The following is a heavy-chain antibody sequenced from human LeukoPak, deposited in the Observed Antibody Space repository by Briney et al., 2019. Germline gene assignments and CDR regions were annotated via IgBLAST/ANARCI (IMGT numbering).Heavy chain of an antibody. D-gene: IGHD2-21*02. Sequence: PGGSLRLSCAASGFTFSSYSMNWVRQAPGKGLEWVSYISSSSNIKYYADSVEGRFTISRDNANNSLYLQMSSLTAEDTAVYYCARWDGDDKDYWGQGTLVTVSS. CDR3: ARWDGDDKDY. V-gene: IGHV3-48*01. CDR2: ISSSSNIK. CDR1: GFTFSSYS. J-gene: IGHJ4*02.